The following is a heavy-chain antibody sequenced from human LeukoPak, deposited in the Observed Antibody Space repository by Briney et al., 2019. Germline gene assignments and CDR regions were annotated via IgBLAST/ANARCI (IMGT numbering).Heavy chain of an antibody. V-gene: IGHV4-59*01. CDR2: IYYTGST. CDR1: NGSISDDY. CDR3: ARGGTTGTTNY. D-gene: IGHD1-1*01. Sequence: PSETLSLTCIISNGSISDDYWSWIRQPPGKGLEWIGYIYYTGSTNYSPSLRSRVTMSVDRSKNQVSLRLTSLTAADTAVYYCARGGTTGTTNYWGQGTLVTVSS. J-gene: IGHJ4*02.